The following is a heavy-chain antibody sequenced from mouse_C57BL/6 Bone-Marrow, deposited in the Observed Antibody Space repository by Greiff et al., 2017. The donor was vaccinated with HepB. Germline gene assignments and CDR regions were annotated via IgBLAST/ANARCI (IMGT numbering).Heavy chain of an antibody. Sequence: VQLQQSGPGLVQPSQSLSITCKVSGFSLTSYGVHWVRQSPGKGLEWMGVIWSGGSTDYNAAFISRLSIIKDNTKSQVFFKMNSLQADDTAIYYCARYYYGSSSGFAYWGQGTLVTVSA. J-gene: IGHJ3*01. CDR2: IWSGGST. CDR3: ARYYYGSSSGFAY. D-gene: IGHD1-1*01. CDR1: GFSLTSYG. V-gene: IGHV2-2*01.